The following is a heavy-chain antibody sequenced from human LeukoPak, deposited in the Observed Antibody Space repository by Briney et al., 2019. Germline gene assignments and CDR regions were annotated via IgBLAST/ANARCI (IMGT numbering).Heavy chain of an antibody. D-gene: IGHD1-1*01. CDR2: VYYIGST. J-gene: IGHJ3*02. V-gene: IGHV4-39*07. CDR1: GNSISRSSDY. Sequence: LETLSLTCTVSGNSISRSSDYWGWIRQPPGKGPEWIGSVYYIGSTFYNPSLKSRLTISIDTSKNQFSLKLSSVTAADTAVYYCARTRTKGNRRATAGDDIWGQGTMVTVSS. CDR3: ARTRTKGNRRATAGDDI.